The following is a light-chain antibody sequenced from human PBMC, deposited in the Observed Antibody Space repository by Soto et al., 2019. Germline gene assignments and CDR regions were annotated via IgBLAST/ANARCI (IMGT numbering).Light chain of an antibody. V-gene: IGKV1-5*01. CDR2: DAS. Sequence: DIQMTQSPSTLSASVGDRVTITCRASQRISSWLAWYQQKPGKAPKLLIYDASSLESGVPSRFSGSGSGTEFTLTRSSLQPDDFATYYCHQYNSYPWTFGQGTKVEIK. CDR3: HQYNSYPWT. J-gene: IGKJ1*01. CDR1: QRISSW.